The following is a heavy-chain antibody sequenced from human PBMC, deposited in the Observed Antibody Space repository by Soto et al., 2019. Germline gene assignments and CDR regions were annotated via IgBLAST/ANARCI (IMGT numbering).Heavy chain of an antibody. Sequence: SQTLSLTFAISGDSVSSNSAAWNWIRKSPSRGLEWLGRTYHRSKWHNDSAESVKSRITINPDTSKNQFSLQLNSVTPDDTAVYYCARDRAQFGMDVWGQGTTVTVSS. CDR3: ARDRAQFGMDV. CDR1: GDSVSSNSAA. CDR2: TYHRSKWHN. J-gene: IGHJ6*02. D-gene: IGHD3-10*01. V-gene: IGHV6-1*01.